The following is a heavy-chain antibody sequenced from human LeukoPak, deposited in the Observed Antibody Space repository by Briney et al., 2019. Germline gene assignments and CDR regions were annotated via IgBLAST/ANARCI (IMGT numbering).Heavy chain of an antibody. CDR3: VKDLGRYRNNCFDY. CDR2: ISGSGITT. CDR1: GFTFSNYA. J-gene: IGHJ4*02. D-gene: IGHD1-26*01. V-gene: IGHV3-23*01. Sequence: GGPLRLSCAASGFTFSNYAISWVRLAPGRGLEWVSVISGSGITTFYADSVKGRFTISRDNSKNTLYLQMNSLRAEDTAVYYCVKDLGRYRNNCFDYWGQGTLVTVSS.